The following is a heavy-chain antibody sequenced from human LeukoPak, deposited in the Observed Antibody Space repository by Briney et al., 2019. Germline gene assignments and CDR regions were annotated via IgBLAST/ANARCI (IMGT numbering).Heavy chain of an antibody. CDR1: GFTFSYYA. CDR3: TTRLQHHFDY. J-gene: IGHJ4*02. Sequence: PTGGSLRLSCRTSGFTFSYYAMTWVRQALGQGLEWVSTISDPHSGSQTHYADSVKGRFTISRDDSQNTVYLQMDSLRAEDTAVYYCTTRLQHHFDYWGQGTQVTVSS. D-gene: IGHD2-15*01. V-gene: IGHV3-23*01. CDR2: ISDPHSGSQT.